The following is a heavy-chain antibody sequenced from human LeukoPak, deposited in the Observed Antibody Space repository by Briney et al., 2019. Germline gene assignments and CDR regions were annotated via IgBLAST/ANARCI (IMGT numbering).Heavy chain of an antibody. Sequence: SETLSLTCTLSGDSINSSVYYWTWIRQPPGKGLEWIGSIYYSGSTYYNASLKSRGTISVDTSKNQFSLKLSSVTAADTAVYYCARAWEQQLVQGAFDIWGQGTLVTVSS. J-gene: IGHJ3*02. V-gene: IGHV4-39*07. CDR3: ARAWEQQLVQGAFDI. CDR2: IYYSGST. D-gene: IGHD6-13*01. CDR1: GDSINSSVYY.